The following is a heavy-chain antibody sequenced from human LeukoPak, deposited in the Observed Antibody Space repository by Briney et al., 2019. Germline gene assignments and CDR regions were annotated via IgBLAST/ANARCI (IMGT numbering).Heavy chain of an antibody. CDR2: ISYDGSNK. CDR3: AREGSSPTDYGMDV. CDR1: GFTFSSYG. V-gene: IGHV3-30*03. Sequence: GGSLRLSCAASGFTFSSYGMHWVRQAPGKGLEWVAVISYDGSNKYYADSVKGRFTISRDNAKNSLYLQMNSLRAEDTAVYYCAREGSSPTDYGMDVWGQGTTVTVSS. D-gene: IGHD6-13*01. J-gene: IGHJ6*02.